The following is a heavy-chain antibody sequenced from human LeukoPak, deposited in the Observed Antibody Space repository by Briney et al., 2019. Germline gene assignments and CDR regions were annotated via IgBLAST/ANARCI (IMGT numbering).Heavy chain of an antibody. V-gene: IGHV3-48*03. D-gene: IGHD4-23*01. CDR1: GFTFSSSE. CDR2: ITSSSRTI. CDR3: ARIPHPPPVGY. Sequence: PGGSLRLSCVASGFTFSSSEMNWVRQAPGKGLEWISYITSSSRTIWYADSVKGRFTISRDNAKNSLYLQMNGLRDDDTAVYYCARIPHPPPVGYWGQGTLVTVSS. J-gene: IGHJ4*02.